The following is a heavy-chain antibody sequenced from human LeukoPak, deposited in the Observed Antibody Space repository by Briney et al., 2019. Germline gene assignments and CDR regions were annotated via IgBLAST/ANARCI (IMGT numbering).Heavy chain of an antibody. J-gene: IGHJ4*02. CDR1: GFTFSSYG. V-gene: IGHV3-30*02. CDR2: IRYDGSNK. Sequence: GGSLRLSCAASGFTFSSYGMHWVRQAPGKGLEWVAFIRYDGSNKYYADSVKGRFTISRDNSKNTLYLQMNSLRAEDTAVYYCHSEENRRYSSSQWGQGTLVTVSS. D-gene: IGHD6-13*01. CDR3: HSEENRRYSSSQ.